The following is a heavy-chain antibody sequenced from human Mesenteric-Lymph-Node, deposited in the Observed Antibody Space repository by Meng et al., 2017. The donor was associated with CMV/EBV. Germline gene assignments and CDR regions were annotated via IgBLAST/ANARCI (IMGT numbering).Heavy chain of an antibody. CDR3: ARGSSYDILTGYFDY. V-gene: IGHV4-34*01. CDR1: GGSFSGYY. D-gene: IGHD3-9*01. J-gene: IGHJ4*02. CDR2: INHSGST. Sequence: VQLPQWGAGLLKPSETLSVTWAVYGGSFSGYYWNWIRQSPEKGLEWIGEINHSGSTTYNPSFTSRIIISVDTSTNQISLNMSSVTAADTAVYYCARGSSYDILTGYFDYWGQGALVTVSS.